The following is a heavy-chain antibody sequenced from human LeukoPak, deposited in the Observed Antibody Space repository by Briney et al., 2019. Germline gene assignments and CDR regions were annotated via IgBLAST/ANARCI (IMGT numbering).Heavy chain of an antibody. CDR2: ISYTGNT. CDR3: ARDDYRGVTNFDP. J-gene: IGHJ5*02. D-gene: IGHD3-10*01. V-gene: IGHV4-59*01. CDR1: GGSISPYF. Sequence: SETLSLTCTVSGGSISPYFWSWIRQPPGKGLEWIGYISYTGNTNYNPSLKSRVTISVDTSKNQFSLQLTSVTAADTAVYYCARDDYRGVTNFDPWGQGTPVTVSS.